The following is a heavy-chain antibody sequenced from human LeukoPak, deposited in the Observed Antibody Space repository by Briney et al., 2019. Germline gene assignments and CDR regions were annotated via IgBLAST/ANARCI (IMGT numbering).Heavy chain of an antibody. V-gene: IGHV1-24*01. Sequence: ASVKVSCKASGGTFSSYAISWVRQAPGKGLEWMGGFDPEDGETIYAQKFQGRVTMTEDTSTDTAYMELSSLRSEDTAVYYCATGLRREVATEFDYWGQGTLVTVSS. CDR2: FDPEDGET. D-gene: IGHD5-12*01. CDR3: ATGLRREVATEFDY. J-gene: IGHJ4*02. CDR1: GGTFSSYA.